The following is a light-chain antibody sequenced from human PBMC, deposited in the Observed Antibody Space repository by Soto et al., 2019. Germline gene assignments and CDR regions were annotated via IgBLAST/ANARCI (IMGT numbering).Light chain of an antibody. V-gene: IGKV3-20*01. CDR1: QSVSSSY. CDR3: HQYDESPWT. Sequence: EIVLTQSPGTLSLSPGERATLSCRASQSVSSSYFAWYQQKPGQAPRLLIYGASSRATGIPDRFSGSGSGTDFTXTISRLEPEDLAVYYCHQYDESPWTFGQGTKVEIK. CDR2: GAS. J-gene: IGKJ1*01.